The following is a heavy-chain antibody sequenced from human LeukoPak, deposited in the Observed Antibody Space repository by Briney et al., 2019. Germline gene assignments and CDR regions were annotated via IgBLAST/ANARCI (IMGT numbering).Heavy chain of an antibody. CDR2: ISGSGGST. D-gene: IGHD5-18*01. J-gene: IGHJ4*02. Sequence: PGASLRLSCAASGFTFSSYAMSWVRQAPGKGLEWVSAISGSGGSTYYADSVKGRFTISRDNSKNTLYLQMNSLRAEDTAVYYCAKDSYQDTAMWFFDYWGQGTLVTVSS. CDR3: AKDSYQDTAMWFFDY. V-gene: IGHV3-23*01. CDR1: GFTFSSYA.